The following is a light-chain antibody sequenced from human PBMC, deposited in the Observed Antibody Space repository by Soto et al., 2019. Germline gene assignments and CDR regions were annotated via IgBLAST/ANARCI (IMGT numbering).Light chain of an antibody. CDR2: DTS. V-gene: IGKV3-11*01. CDR3: QQRTNWRIT. J-gene: IGKJ5*01. Sequence: EIVLTQSPAILSLTPGERATLSCRASQSVSSSLAWSQQKPGQAPRLLIYDTSNRATDIPPRFSGSGSGTDFTLTISSLEPEDFAVYYCQQRTNWRITFGQGTRLEIK. CDR1: QSVSSS.